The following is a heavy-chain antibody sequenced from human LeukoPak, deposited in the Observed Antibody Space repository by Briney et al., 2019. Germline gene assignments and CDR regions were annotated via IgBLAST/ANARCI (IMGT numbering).Heavy chain of an antibody. Sequence: ASVKVSCKASGGTFSSYAISWVRQAPGQGLEWMGGIIPIFGTANYAQKFQGRVTITADESTSTAYMELSSLRSEDTAVYYCARAGGGYSGYPEFSLDYWGQGTLVTVSS. D-gene: IGHD5-12*01. CDR3: ARAGGGYSGYPEFSLDY. CDR1: GGTFSSYA. CDR2: IIPIFGTA. V-gene: IGHV1-69*13. J-gene: IGHJ4*02.